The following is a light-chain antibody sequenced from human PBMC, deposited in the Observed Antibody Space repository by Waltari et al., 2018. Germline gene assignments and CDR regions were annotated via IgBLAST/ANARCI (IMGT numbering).Light chain of an antibody. Sequence: IVLTQSPGTLPLSPGERATLSCRASQRVNTYLAWYQQKPGQAPRLLLYGAYTRAAGIPDRFSGSGSGTDFSLTISRLEAEDFAVYYCQHHVRLPATFGQGTKVEIK. CDR1: QRVNTY. J-gene: IGKJ1*01. CDR3: QHHVRLPAT. CDR2: GAY. V-gene: IGKV3-20*01.